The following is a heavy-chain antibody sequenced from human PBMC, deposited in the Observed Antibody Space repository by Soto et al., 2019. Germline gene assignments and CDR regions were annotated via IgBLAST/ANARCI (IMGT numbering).Heavy chain of an antibody. V-gene: IGHV4-39*01. CDR3: ARQGGGWLQFGGLHYFDY. Sequence: QLQLQESGPGLVKPSETLSLTCTVSGGSISSSSYYWGWIRQPPGKGLEWIGSIYYSGSTYYNPSLKSRVTISVDTSKNQFSLKLSSVTAADTAVYYCARQGGGWLQFGGLHYFDYWGQGTLVTVSS. D-gene: IGHD5-12*01. J-gene: IGHJ4*02. CDR1: GGSISSSSYY. CDR2: IYYSGST.